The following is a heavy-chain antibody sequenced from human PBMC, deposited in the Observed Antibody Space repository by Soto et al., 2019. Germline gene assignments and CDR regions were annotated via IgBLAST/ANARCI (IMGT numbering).Heavy chain of an antibody. CDR3: ARGSADTAMDSS. D-gene: IGHD5-18*01. CDR1: GGSIRRHY. CDR2: IIYSGST. Sequence: RSETLSLTCTVSGGSIRRHYWPWIRQPPGKGPEGLGYIIYSGSTFYNPSHKIRVTISIHTSKSQCSLQLTSVTAADTAVYYCARGSADTAMDSSWGQGTLVTVAS. J-gene: IGHJ5*02. V-gene: IGHV4-59*11.